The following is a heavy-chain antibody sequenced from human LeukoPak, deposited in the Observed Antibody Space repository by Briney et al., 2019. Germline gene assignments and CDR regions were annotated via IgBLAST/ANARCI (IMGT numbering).Heavy chain of an antibody. J-gene: IGHJ3*02. V-gene: IGHV1-18*01. CDR3: ARNIAADDAFDI. CDR1: GYTFTSYG. CDR2: ISAYNGNT. D-gene: IGHD6-13*01. Sequence: ASVKVSCKASGYTFTSYGISWVRQAPGQGLEWMGWISAYNGNTNYAQKLQGRVTMTTDTSTSTAYMELRSLRSDDTDVYYCARNIAADDAFDIWGQGTMVTVSS.